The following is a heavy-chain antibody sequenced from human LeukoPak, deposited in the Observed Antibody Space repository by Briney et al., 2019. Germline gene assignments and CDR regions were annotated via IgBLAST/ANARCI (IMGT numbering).Heavy chain of an antibody. J-gene: IGHJ5*02. V-gene: IGHV3-7*03. CDR1: GFTFSSYW. Sequence: GGSLRLSCAASGFTFSSYWMSWVRQAPRKGLEWVANIKQDGSEKYYVDSVKGRFTISRDNAKNSLYLQMNSLRAEDTAVYYCARELDHYYGSVFDPWGQGTLVTVSS. CDR2: IKQDGSEK. D-gene: IGHD3-10*01. CDR3: ARELDHYYGSVFDP.